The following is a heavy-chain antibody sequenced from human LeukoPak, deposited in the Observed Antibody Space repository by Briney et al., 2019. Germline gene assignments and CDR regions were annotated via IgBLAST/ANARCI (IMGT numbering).Heavy chain of an antibody. D-gene: IGHD3-3*01. CDR3: ARRTTIFGVGYYMDV. CDR2: ISDSGTTI. CDR1: GFTFSSYS. Sequence: PGGSLRLSCAASGFTFSSYSMNWVRQAPGKGLEWVSYISDSGTTIYYADSVKGRFTISRSSAWSSLYLQRSSLRAEDTAVYYCARRTTIFGVGYYMDVWGKGTTVTVSS. V-gene: IGHV3-48*01. J-gene: IGHJ6*03.